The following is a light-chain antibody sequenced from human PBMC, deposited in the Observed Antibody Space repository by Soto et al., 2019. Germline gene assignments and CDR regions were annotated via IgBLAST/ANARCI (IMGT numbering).Light chain of an antibody. V-gene: IGKV3-20*01. CDR1: QSLSSIY. CDR3: QQYGSSPRT. Sequence: EIVLTQAPGTLSLSPVQGATLSCISSQSLSSIYLAWYQQKPGQAPRLLIYRTSSRATGIPDRFSGSESETDFTLTISRLEPDDSAVYYCQQYGSSPRTFGPGTKVDIK. J-gene: IGKJ1*01. CDR2: RTS.